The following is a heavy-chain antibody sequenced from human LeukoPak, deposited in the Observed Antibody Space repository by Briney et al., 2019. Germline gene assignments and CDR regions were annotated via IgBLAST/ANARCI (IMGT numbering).Heavy chain of an antibody. J-gene: IGHJ4*02. CDR2: IIPIFGTA. V-gene: IGHV1-69*13. CDR3: ARGSIGDYGDYGGFDY. Sequence: ASVKVSCKASGGTFSSYAISWVRQAPGQGLEWMGGIIPIFGTANYAQKFQGRVTITADESTSTAYMELSSLRSEDTAVYYWARGSIGDYGDYGGFDYWGQGTLVTVSS. CDR1: GGTFSSYA. D-gene: IGHD4-17*01.